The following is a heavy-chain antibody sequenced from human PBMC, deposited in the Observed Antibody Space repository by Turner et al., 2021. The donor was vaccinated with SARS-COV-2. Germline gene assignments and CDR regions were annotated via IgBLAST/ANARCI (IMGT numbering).Heavy chain of an antibody. CDR2: ISGSGGST. D-gene: IGHD4-17*01. V-gene: IGHV3-23*01. CDR1: GFTFSSYA. J-gene: IGHJ4*02. CDR3: AKVASNPGDYFDY. Sequence: EVQLLVSGGGLVHPAGSLSLSCVASGFTFSSYAMSWVRQAPGKGLEWVSGISGSGGSTYYADSVKGRFTISRDNSKNTLYLQMNSLRAEDTAVYYCAKVASNPGDYFDYWGQGTLVTVSS.